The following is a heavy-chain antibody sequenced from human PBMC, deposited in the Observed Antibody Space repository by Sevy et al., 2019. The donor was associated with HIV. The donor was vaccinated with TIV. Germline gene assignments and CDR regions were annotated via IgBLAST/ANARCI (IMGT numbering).Heavy chain of an antibody. D-gene: IGHD1-26*01. CDR3: AGENAWGRGYS. CDR2: IYYNGHI. V-gene: IGHV4-59*11. J-gene: IGHJ4*02. Sequence: SETLSLTCTVSGGSITSRYWNWIRQPPGKGLDWIANIYYNGHINYNPSLKSRVTLSLDTSKNQFSLRLSSVTAADTAMYYCAGENAWGRGYSWGQGPLVTASS. CDR1: GGSITSRY.